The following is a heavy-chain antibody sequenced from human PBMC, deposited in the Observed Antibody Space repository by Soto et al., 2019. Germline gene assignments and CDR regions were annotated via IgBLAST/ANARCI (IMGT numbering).Heavy chain of an antibody. CDR2: IYSGGST. J-gene: IGHJ4*02. D-gene: IGHD3-22*01. CDR1: GVTVSSNY. Sequence: GGSLRLSCAASGVTVSSNYMSWVRQAPGKGLEWVSVIYSGGSTYYADSVKGRFTISRDNSKNTLYLQMNSLRAEDTAVYYCARVISSGYPPLQVFDYWGQGTLVTVSS. CDR3: ARVISSGYPPLQVFDY. V-gene: IGHV3-53*01.